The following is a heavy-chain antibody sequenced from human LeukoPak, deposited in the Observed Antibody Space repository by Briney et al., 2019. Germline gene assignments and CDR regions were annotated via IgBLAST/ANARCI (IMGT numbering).Heavy chain of an antibody. Sequence: GASVKVSCKASGGTFSSYAISWVRQAPGQGLEWMGGIIPIFGTANYAQKFQGRVTITADESTSTAYMELSSLRSEDTAVYYCAREIDYGDGIYYYYGMDVWGKGTTVTVSS. CDR2: IIPIFGTA. CDR1: GGTFSSYA. V-gene: IGHV1-69*13. CDR3: AREIDYGDGIYYYYGMDV. J-gene: IGHJ6*04. D-gene: IGHD4-17*01.